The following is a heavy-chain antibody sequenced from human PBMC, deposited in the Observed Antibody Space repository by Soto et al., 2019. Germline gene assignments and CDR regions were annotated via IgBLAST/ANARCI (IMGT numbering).Heavy chain of an antibody. Sequence: QVQLQESGPGLVKPSETLSLTCTVSGGSISSYYWSWIRQPPGKGLEWIGYIYYSGSTNYNPSLKSRVTISVDTSKNQFSLKLSSVTAADTAVYYCARVFYYGAESGMDVWGQGTTVTVSS. D-gene: IGHD3-10*01. CDR1: GGSISSYY. CDR2: IYYSGST. CDR3: ARVFYYGAESGMDV. J-gene: IGHJ6*02. V-gene: IGHV4-59*08.